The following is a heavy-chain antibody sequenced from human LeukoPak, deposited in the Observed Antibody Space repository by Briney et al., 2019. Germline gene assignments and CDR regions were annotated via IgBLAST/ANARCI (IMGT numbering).Heavy chain of an antibody. CDR1: GFTFSSYS. J-gene: IGHJ4*02. CDR2: ISSSSSYI. CDR3: ARRSADYVWWSYRSPPDY. Sequence: GGSLRLSCAASGFTFSSYSMNWVRQAPGKGLEWVPSISSSSSYIYYADSVKGRFTISRDNAKNSLYLQMNSLRAEDTAAYYCARRSADYVWWSYRSPPDYWGQGTLVTVSS. V-gene: IGHV3-21*01. D-gene: IGHD3-16*02.